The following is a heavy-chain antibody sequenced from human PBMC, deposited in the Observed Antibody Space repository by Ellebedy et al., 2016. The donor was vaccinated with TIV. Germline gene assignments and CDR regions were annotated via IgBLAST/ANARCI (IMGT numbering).Heavy chain of an antibody. D-gene: IGHD4-17*01. CDR1: GFTFSHSG. CDR3: AKALDYGDGYGMNV. CDR2: ISYDGSNK. Sequence: PGGSLRLSCAASGFTFSHSGMHWVRQAPGKGLAWVAVISYDGSNKNYADSVKGRFTISRDNSKNTLDLQMNSLRAEDTAVYYCAKALDYGDGYGMNVWGQGTTVTVSS. J-gene: IGHJ6*02. V-gene: IGHV3-30*18.